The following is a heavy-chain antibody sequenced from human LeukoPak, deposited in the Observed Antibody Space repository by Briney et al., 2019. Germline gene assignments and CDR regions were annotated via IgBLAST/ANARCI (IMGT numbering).Heavy chain of an antibody. D-gene: IGHD6-13*01. CDR2: IYYSGST. V-gene: IGHV4-39*01. CDR1: GGSISSSSYY. CDR3: ARRGSSWYRDCIDY. J-gene: IGHJ4*02. Sequence: PSETLSLTCTVSGGSISSSSYYWGWIRQPPGKGLEWIGSIYYSGSTYYNPSLKSRVTISVDTSKNQFSLKLSSVTAADTAVYYCARRGSSWYRDCIDYWGQGTLVTVSS.